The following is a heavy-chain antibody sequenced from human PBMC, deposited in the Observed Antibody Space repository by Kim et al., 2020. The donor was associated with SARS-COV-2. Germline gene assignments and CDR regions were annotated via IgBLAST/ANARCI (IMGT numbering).Heavy chain of an antibody. V-gene: IGHV4-31*03. J-gene: IGHJ5*02. CDR1: GGSISSGGYY. CDR2: TYYSGST. D-gene: IGHD3-10*01. Sequence: SETLSLTCTVSGGSISSGGYYWSWIRQHPGKGLEWIGYTYYSGSTYYNPSLKSRVTISVDTSKNQFSLKLSSVTAADMAVYYCARTAPRGNFRFGELFGSWAGDWFDPWGQGTLVTVSS. CDR3: ARTAPRGNFRFGELFGSWAGDWFDP.